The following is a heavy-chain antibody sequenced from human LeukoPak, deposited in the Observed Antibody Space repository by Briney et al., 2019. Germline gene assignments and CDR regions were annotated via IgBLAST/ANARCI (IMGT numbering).Heavy chain of an antibody. CDR1: GGSFNGYY. CDR3: ARGRQRITMVRGVMKYFDY. Sequence: SETLSLTCAVYGGSFNGYYWSWIRQPPGKGLEWIGEINHSGSTNYNPSLKSRVTISVDTSKNQFSLKLSSVTAADTAVYYCARGRQRITMVRGVMKYFDYWGQGTLVTVSS. D-gene: IGHD3-10*01. V-gene: IGHV4-34*01. CDR2: INHSGST. J-gene: IGHJ4*02.